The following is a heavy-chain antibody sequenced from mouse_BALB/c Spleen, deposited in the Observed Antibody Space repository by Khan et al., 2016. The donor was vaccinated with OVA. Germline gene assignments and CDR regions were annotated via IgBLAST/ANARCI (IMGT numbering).Heavy chain of an antibody. V-gene: IGHV5-6*01. J-gene: IGHJ3*01. D-gene: IGHD1-1*01. Sequence: EVELVESGGDVVKPGGSLKLSCAASGFTFSTYGMSWVRQTPDKRLEWVATVSTGGHYTYYTDTVKGRFTISRDNAKSTLYLQKNSLKSEDTAMFYCARLAYYYYSEGFAYWGQGTLVTVSA. CDR2: VSTGGHYT. CDR3: ARLAYYYYSEGFAY. CDR1: GFTFSTYG.